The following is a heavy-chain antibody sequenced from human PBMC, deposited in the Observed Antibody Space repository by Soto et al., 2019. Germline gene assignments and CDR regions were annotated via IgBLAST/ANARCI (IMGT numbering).Heavy chain of an antibody. J-gene: IGHJ6*02. Sequence: EVQLVESGGGLVKPGGSLRLSCGASGFPFRSYTMNWVRQGPGKGLEWVSSISGGTSYIYYADSVKGRFTISRDNAQNSLFLQMNSLRVDDTAVYYCARAGVPGSKAGYYYGMDVWGQGTTVIVSS. CDR3: ARAGVPGSKAGYYYGMDV. D-gene: IGHD3-3*01. CDR1: GFPFRSYT. V-gene: IGHV3-21*01. CDR2: ISGGTSYI.